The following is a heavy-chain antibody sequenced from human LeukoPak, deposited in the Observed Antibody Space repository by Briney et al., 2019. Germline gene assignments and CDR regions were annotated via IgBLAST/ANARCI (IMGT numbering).Heavy chain of an antibody. V-gene: IGHV3-30*02. D-gene: IGHD3-10*01. CDR2: IRYDGSNK. J-gene: IGHJ5*02. CDR3: AKDYPRYYYGSGSYYMENWFDP. Sequence: GGSLRLSCAASGFTFSSYGMHWVRQAPGKGLEWVAFIRYDGSNKYYADSVKGRFTISRDNSKNTLYLQMNSLRAEDTAVYYCAKDYPRYYYGSGSYYMENWFDPWGQGTLVTASS. CDR1: GFTFSSYG.